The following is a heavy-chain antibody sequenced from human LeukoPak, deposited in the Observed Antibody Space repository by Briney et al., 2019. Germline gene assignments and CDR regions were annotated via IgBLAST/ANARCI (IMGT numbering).Heavy chain of an antibody. D-gene: IGHD2-15*01. CDR2: ISSSSGYT. CDR3: ARAVYCSGGGCFWYFDL. CDR1: GFTFSDYT. J-gene: IGHJ2*01. Sequence: GGSLRLSCAASGFTFSDYTMNWVRLAPGKGLEWVAFISSSSGYTYYADSVKGRFTISRDNAKKSLYLQMNSLRAEDTAVYYCARAVYCSGGGCFWYFDLWGRGTLVTVSS. V-gene: IGHV3-21*01.